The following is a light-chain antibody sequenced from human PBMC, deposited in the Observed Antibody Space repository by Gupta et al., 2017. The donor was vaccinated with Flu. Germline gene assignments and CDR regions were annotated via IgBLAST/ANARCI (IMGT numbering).Light chain of an antibody. V-gene: IGKV1-33*01. Sequence: IQTTPSPSCLSASVGDRVTITCQASQDISKYLHWYQQRPGKAPKILIYDASNLETGVPSRFSGSGTGTDFTFTISSLQPEDIATYYCQQDDNLPLTFGGGTKVEIK. J-gene: IGKJ4*01. CDR2: DAS. CDR1: QDISKY. CDR3: QQDDNLPLT.